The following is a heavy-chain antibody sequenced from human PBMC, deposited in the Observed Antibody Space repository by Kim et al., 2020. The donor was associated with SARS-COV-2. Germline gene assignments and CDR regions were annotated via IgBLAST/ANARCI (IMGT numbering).Heavy chain of an antibody. CDR1: GFTFDDYA. D-gene: IGHD6-19*01. CDR2: ISWDGGST. Sequence: GGSLRLSCAASGFTFDDYAMHWVRQAPGKGLEWVSLISWDGGSTYYADSVKGRFTISRDNSKNSLYLQMNSLRAEDTALYYCAKDIGSSGGGGYFDYWGQGTLVTVSS. V-gene: IGHV3-43D*03. CDR3: AKDIGSSGGGGYFDY. J-gene: IGHJ4*02.